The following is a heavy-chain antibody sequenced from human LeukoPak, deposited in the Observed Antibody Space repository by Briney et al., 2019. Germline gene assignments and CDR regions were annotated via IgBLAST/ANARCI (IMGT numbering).Heavy chain of an antibody. D-gene: IGHD5-18*01. J-gene: IGHJ3*02. CDR1: GFTFSSYE. V-gene: IGHV3-48*03. CDR3: ARDSSYGYCGINGAFDI. CDR2: ISSSGSTI. Sequence: PGGSLRLSCAASGFTFSSYEMNWVRQAPGKGLEWVSYISSSGSTIYYADSVKGRFTISRDNAKNSLYLQMNSLRAEDTAVYYCARDSSYGYCGINGAFDIWGQGTMVTVSS.